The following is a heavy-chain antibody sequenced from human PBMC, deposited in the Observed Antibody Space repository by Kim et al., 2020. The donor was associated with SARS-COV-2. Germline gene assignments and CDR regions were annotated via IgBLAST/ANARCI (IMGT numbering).Heavy chain of an antibody. Sequence: GGSLRLSCAASGFAFSSYWMSWVRQAPGKGPEWVANIKHDGGEKYYVDSVKGRFTISRDNAQNSLFLQMDSLRAEDTAVYYCATRPWSDYYLGVFDYWGPGTLVTVSS. CDR3: ATRPWSDYYLGVFDY. J-gene: IGHJ4*02. CDR1: GFAFSSYW. V-gene: IGHV3-7*01. D-gene: IGHD3-3*01. CDR2: IKHDGGEK.